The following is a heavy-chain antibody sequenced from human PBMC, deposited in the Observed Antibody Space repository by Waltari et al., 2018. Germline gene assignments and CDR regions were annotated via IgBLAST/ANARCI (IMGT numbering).Heavy chain of an antibody. CDR1: GFTFSSYW. CDR3: ARGYTYRTPDALHI. D-gene: IGHD5-18*01. Sequence: EVQLVESGGGLVQPGGSLRLSCEASGFTFSSYWMHWVRQAPGKGLVWVSRLNSDGSSRNYADSVKGRVTISRDNAKNTVYLQMLSLRVEDTAVYYCARGYTYRTPDALHIWGQGTVVTVSS. CDR2: LNSDGSSR. J-gene: IGHJ3*02. V-gene: IGHV3-74*01.